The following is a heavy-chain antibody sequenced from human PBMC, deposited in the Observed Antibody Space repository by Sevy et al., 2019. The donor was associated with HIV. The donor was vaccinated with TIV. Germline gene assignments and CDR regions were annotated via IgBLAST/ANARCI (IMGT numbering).Heavy chain of an antibody. CDR1: GFTFNSYS. J-gene: IGHJ4*02. CDR3: AKHSDTSSGYFDY. V-gene: IGHV3-23*01. CDR2: ISGSGQYI. Sequence: GGSLRLSCEASGFTFNSYSMGWVRQAPGKGLEWVSAISGSGQYINYADSVKGRFTVSRDNSKNTLYLQMNSLRAEDTAVYYCAKHSDTSSGYFDYWGQGTLVTVSS. D-gene: IGHD2-21*02.